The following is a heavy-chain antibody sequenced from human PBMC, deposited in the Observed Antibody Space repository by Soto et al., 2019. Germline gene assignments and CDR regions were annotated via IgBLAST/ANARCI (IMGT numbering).Heavy chain of an antibody. J-gene: IGHJ4*02. D-gene: IGHD3-10*01. V-gene: IGHV1-46*01. CDR2: INPSGGTA. CDR1: GYTFFAYY. Sequence: VQLIQSGTEVKKSGASVKISCEASGYTFFAYYMNWVRQAPGHGLEWMGMINPSGGTATYAQRFRDRLTVTRDTAARTVYMELRTLRPDDTAVYYCARGDASSGTYWFDYWGQGTLVTASS. CDR3: ARGDASSGTYWFDY.